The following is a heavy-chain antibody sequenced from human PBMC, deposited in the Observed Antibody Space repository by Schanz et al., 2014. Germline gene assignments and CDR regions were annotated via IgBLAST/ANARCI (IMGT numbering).Heavy chain of an antibody. CDR1: GYTFTDYG. CDR2: ISGYTGDT. Sequence: QVQVVQSGAEVKKPGASVKVSCKASGYTFTDYGVIWVRQAPGQGPEWIGWISGYTGDTKYAQKFQHRVNMNTDRTTSTVYMELRSLRFDDTAVYFCARDNGRIPAANSFDYWGQGTRVSVSS. D-gene: IGHD1-26*01. J-gene: IGHJ4*02. CDR3: ARDNGRIPAANSFDY. V-gene: IGHV1-18*01.